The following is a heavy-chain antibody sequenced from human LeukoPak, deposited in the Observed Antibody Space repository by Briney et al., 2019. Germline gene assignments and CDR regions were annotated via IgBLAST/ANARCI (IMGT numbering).Heavy chain of an antibody. V-gene: IGHV1-2*02. CDR3: ARSVGDYDFWSGLFQNWFDP. D-gene: IGHD3-3*01. J-gene: IGHJ5*02. CDR1: GYTFTGYY. Sequence: ASVKVSCKASGYTFTGYYIHWVRQAPGQGLEWMGWINPNSGGTNYAQKFQGRVTITRNTSISTAYMELSSLRSEDTAVYYCARSVGDYDFWSGLFQNWFDPWGQGTLVTVSS. CDR2: INPNSGGT.